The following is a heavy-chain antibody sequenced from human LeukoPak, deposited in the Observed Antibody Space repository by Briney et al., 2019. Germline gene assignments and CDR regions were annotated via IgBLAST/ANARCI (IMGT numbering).Heavy chain of an antibody. V-gene: IGHV1-24*01. CDR3: ATVLAVAGTRAWDFDY. CDR2: FDPEDGET. Sequence: ASVKVSCKVSGYTLTELSMHWVRQAPGKGLEWMGGFDPEDGETIYAQKFQGRVTMTEDTSTDTAYMELSSLRSEDTAVYCCATVLAVAGTRAWDFDYWGQGTLVTVSS. J-gene: IGHJ4*02. D-gene: IGHD6-19*01. CDR1: GYTLTELS.